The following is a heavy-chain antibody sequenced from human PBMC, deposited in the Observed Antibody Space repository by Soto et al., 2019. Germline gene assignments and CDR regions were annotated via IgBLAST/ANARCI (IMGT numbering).Heavy chain of an antibody. CDR1: GFTFSDYY. CDR2: ISPSGGTI. Sequence: QVQLVESGGGLVKPGGSLRLSCAASGFTFSDYYMSWIRQAPGKGLEWVSYISPSGGTIYYADSVKGRFTLSRDNAKNSLYQKMNRRRAGPPALYPCGGGGPPYGNHPWGQGPL. CDR3: GGGGPPYGNHP. J-gene: IGHJ5*02. D-gene: IGHD3-10*01. V-gene: IGHV3-11*01.